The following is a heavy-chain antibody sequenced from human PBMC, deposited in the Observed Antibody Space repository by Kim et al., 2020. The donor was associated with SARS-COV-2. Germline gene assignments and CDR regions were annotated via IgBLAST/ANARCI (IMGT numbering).Heavy chain of an antibody. Sequence: ADSVNGRLIISRDHSKNTLYLQMNSLRAEDTAVYYCATVVFYYDAGYFKNWGQGTLVIVSS. J-gene: IGHJ1*01. V-gene: IGHV3-66*01. D-gene: IGHD3-22*01. CDR3: ATVVFYYDAGYFKN.